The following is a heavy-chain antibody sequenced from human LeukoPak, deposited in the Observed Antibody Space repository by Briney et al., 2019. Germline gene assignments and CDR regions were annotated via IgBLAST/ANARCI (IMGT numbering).Heavy chain of an antibody. CDR2: IKEDGSEK. D-gene: IGHD3/OR15-3a*01. CDR3: ARGTGVY. J-gene: IGHJ4*02. Sequence: PGGSLRLSCAASGFTFSSYWMSWVRQAPGKGLEWVANIKEDGSEKYYVDSVKGRFTISRDNAKNSLFLQMNNLRVEDTAVFYCARGTGVYWGQGTLVTVSS. CDR1: GFTFSSYW. V-gene: IGHV3-7*01.